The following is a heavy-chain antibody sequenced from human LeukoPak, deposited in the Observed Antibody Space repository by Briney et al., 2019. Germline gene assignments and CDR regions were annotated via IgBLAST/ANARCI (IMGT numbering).Heavy chain of an antibody. CDR1: GLTFNNYG. J-gene: IGHJ5*02. CDR2: INWNGGST. Sequence: PGGSLRLSCAVSGLTFNNYGMSWVRQTPGKGLEWGSGINWNGGSTGYADSVKGRFTISRDNAKNSLYLQMNRLRAEETAFYYCARDQHLSGWLDPWGQGALVSVSS. CDR3: ARDQHLSGWLDP. V-gene: IGHV3-20*04.